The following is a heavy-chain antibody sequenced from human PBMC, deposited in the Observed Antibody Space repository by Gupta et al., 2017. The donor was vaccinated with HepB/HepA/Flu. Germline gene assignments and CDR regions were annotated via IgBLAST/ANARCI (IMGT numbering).Heavy chain of an antibody. J-gene: IGHJ5*02. CDR1: GASISSSSYY. CDR3: ARLHPGPNILSGWFDP. CDR2: IFYSGRT. V-gene: IGHV4-39*01. Sequence: QLQLQESGPGLVKPSETLSLTCTVSGASISSSSYYCGWIRQPPGKGLEWIGSIFYSGRTSYNPSLKSRVTISVDTSKNQFSLKLSSVTAADTAVYYCARLHPGPNILSGWFDPWGQGTLVTVSS. D-gene: IGHD2/OR15-2a*01.